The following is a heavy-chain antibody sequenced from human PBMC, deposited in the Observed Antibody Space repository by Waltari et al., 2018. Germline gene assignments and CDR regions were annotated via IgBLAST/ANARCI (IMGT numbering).Heavy chain of an antibody. CDR2: ITHTGTT. J-gene: IGHJ5*02. CDR3: AARRRSSGAGFDP. Sequence: QVQLQQWGAGLLTPSETQSITCAVSGGSFSGYYWSLIRQPPGKGLEWIGDITHTGTTNYNSSLKSRVTMSIDTSKNQFSLTVTSVTAADTAIYYCAARRRSSGAGFDPWGQGTLVTVSS. D-gene: IGHD6-6*01. V-gene: IGHV4-34*02. CDR1: GGSFSGYY.